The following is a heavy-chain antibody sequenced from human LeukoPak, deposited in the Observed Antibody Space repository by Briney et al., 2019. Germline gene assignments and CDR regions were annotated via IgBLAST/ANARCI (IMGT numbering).Heavy chain of an antibody. CDR1: GFTFSSSA. Sequence: GGSLRLSCAASGFTFSSSAMSWIRQAPGKGLEWVSYISSSGRTIYYADSVKGRFTISRDNAKNSLYLQMNSLRAEDTAVYYCASDNWGSDYWGQGTLVTVSS. J-gene: IGHJ4*02. CDR3: ASDNWGSDY. D-gene: IGHD7-27*01. CDR2: ISSSGRTI. V-gene: IGHV3-11*01.